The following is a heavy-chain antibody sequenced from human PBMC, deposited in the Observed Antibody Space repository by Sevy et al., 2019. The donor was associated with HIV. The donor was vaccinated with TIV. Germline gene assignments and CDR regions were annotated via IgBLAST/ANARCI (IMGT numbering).Heavy chain of an antibody. CDR3: AGDEYKVGSSWLPPDYYGMDV. J-gene: IGHJ6*02. D-gene: IGHD6-13*01. CDR2: ISSSGSTI. Sequence: GGSLRLSCAASGFTFSSYEMNWVRQAPGKGLEWVSYISSSGSTIYYADSVKGRFTISRDNAKNSLYLQMNSLRAEDTAVYYCAGDEYKVGSSWLPPDYYGMDVWGQGTTVTVSS. V-gene: IGHV3-48*03. CDR1: GFTFSSYE.